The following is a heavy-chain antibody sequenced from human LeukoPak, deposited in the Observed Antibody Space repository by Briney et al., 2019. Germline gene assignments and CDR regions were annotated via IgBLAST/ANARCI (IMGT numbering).Heavy chain of an antibody. CDR2: MNPNSGNT. CDR1: GYTFTSYD. CDR3: ARSPAAYSWFDP. J-gene: IGHJ5*02. Sequence: ASVKVSCKASGYTFTSYDINWVRQATGQGLEWMGWMNPNSGNTGYAQKFQGRVTMTRDTSISTAYMELSRLRSDDTAVYYCARSPAAYSWFDPWGQGTLVTVSS. V-gene: IGHV1-8*02. D-gene: IGHD6-25*01.